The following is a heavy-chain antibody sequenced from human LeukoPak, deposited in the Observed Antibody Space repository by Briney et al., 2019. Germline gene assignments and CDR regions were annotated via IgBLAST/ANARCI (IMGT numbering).Heavy chain of an antibody. CDR2: ISGSGGST. Sequence: PGGSLRLSCAASGFTFNSYVMSWGREAPGKGLEWGSAISGSGGSTYFADSVKGRFTISRDNSKNKMYLKMKRLRAEDTAVYYCAKGAQYYDSSGYDYWGQGTLVTVSS. J-gene: IGHJ4*02. V-gene: IGHV3-23*01. CDR1: GFTFNSYV. CDR3: AKGAQYYDSSGYDY. D-gene: IGHD3-22*01.